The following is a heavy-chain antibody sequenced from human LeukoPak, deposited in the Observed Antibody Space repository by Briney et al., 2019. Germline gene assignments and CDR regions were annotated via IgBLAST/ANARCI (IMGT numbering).Heavy chain of an antibody. CDR1: GFTFSSYA. V-gene: IGHV3-23*01. CDR3: AKGRTGSGSYWDY. CDR2: ISGSGGST. Sequence: PGGSLRLSCAASGFTFSSYAMSWVRQAPGKGLEWVSAISGSGGSTYCADSVKGRFTISRDNSKNTLYLQMNSLRAEDTAVYYCAKGRTGSGSYWDYWGQGTLVTVSS. J-gene: IGHJ4*02. D-gene: IGHD3-10*01.